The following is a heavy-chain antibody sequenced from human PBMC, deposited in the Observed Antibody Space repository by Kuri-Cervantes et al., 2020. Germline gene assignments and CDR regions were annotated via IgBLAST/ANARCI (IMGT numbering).Heavy chain of an antibody. CDR1: GFTFSSYW. D-gene: IGHD4-17*01. Sequence: GESLKISCAASGFTFSSYWMHWVRQAPGKGLVWVSRINSDGSSTSYADSVKGRFTISRDNAKNTLYLQMNSLRAEDTAVYYCARSTVTKRVDWGQGTLVTVSS. CDR3: ARSTVTKRVD. V-gene: IGHV3-74*01. J-gene: IGHJ4*02. CDR2: INSDGSST.